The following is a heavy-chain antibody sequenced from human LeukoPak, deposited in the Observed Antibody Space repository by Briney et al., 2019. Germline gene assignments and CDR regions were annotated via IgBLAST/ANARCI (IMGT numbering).Heavy chain of an antibody. Sequence: GGSLRLSCAASGFTFSSYAMSWVRQAPGKGLEWGSSISGSGGKTYYADSVKGRFTISRDNFKNTLYLQMYSLRAEDTAVYYCARDLNPYYIGYWGQGTLVTVSS. D-gene: IGHD1-14*01. V-gene: IGHV3-23*01. CDR1: GFTFSSYA. CDR3: ARDLNPYYIGY. CDR2: ISGSGGKT. J-gene: IGHJ4*02.